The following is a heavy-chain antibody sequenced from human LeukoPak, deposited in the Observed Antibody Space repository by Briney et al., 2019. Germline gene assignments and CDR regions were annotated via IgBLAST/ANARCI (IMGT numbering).Heavy chain of an antibody. CDR1: GGSVSSGSYY. Sequence: PSGTLSLTCTVSGGSVSSGSYYWSWIRQPPGKGLEWIGYIYYSGSTNYNPSLKSRVTISVDTSKNQFSLKLSSVTAADTAVYYCARDRGSGWNYFDYWGQGTLVTVSS. D-gene: IGHD6-19*01. CDR2: IYYSGST. J-gene: IGHJ4*02. CDR3: ARDRGSGWNYFDY. V-gene: IGHV4-61*01.